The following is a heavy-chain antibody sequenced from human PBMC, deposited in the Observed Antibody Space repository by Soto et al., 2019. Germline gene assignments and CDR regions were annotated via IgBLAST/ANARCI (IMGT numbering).Heavy chain of an antibody. Sequence: QVHLVESGGGVVQPGRSLRLSCAASGFTFSNYGMHWVRQAPGKGLEWVIVISYDGNVAYYADSVKGRFTISRDNSKNTLYLQTNSLRTEDTAMYYCAKEGPITDWYFDYWGQGTLVTVSS. J-gene: IGHJ4*02. CDR2: ISYDGNVA. CDR3: AKEGPITDWYFDY. V-gene: IGHV3-30*18. D-gene: IGHD3-9*01. CDR1: GFTFSNYG.